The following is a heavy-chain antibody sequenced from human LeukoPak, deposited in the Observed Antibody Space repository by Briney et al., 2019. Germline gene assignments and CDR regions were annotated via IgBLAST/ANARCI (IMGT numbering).Heavy chain of an antibody. CDR1: GFTFSSYA. D-gene: IGHD3-3*01. CDR3: AREDFWSGYYYYYGMDV. Sequence: PGGSLRLSCAASGFTFSSYAMHWVRQAPGKGLEWVAVISYDGSNKYYADSVKGRFTISRDNSKNTLYLQMNSLRAEDTAVYYCAREDFWSGYYYYYGMDVWGQGTTVTVSS. CDR2: ISYDGSNK. V-gene: IGHV3-30*04. J-gene: IGHJ6*02.